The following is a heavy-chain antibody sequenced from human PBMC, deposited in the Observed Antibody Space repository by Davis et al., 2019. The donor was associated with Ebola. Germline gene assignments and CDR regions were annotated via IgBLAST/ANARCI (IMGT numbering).Heavy chain of an antibody. CDR3: GKADCGGDCRVVDF. D-gene: IGHD2-21*02. CDR2: INGDGTLT. J-gene: IGHJ4*02. Sequence: GGSLRLSCAASGFTFDDYAMHWVRQSPGKGLECVSLINGDGTLTYYAYSVKGRFTISRDNSKNSLYLQMNSLTSEDTAIYYCGKADCGGDCRVVDFWGQGTLVTVSA. CDR1: GFTFDDYA. V-gene: IGHV3-43*02.